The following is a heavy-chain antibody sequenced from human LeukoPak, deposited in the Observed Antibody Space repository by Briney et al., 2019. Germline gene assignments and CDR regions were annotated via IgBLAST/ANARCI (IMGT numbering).Heavy chain of an antibody. Sequence: SETLSLTCAVSGDSFSSGGYSWSWIRQPPGKGLEWIGYIYHSGRTFYTPSLKSRVTISVDRSKNQFSLKLSSVTAADTAVYYCARDRDYFGDYGYWGQGTLVTVSS. CDR1: GDSFSSGGYS. CDR3: ARDRDYFGDYGY. D-gene: IGHD4-17*01. J-gene: IGHJ4*02. V-gene: IGHV4-30-2*01. CDR2: IYHSGRT.